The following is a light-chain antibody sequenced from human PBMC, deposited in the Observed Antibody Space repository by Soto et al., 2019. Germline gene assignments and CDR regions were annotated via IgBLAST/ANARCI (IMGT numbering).Light chain of an antibody. CDR1: SSNIGAGYD. CDR3: QSYDSSLSLVV. V-gene: IGLV1-40*01. Sequence: QSVLTQPPSVSGSPGQTVTISCTGSSSNIGAGYDVPWYQQLPGTAPKLLIYGNSNRPSGVPDRFSGSKSGTSASLAITGLQAEDEADYYCQSYDSSLSLVVFGGGTKLTVL. J-gene: IGLJ2*01. CDR2: GNS.